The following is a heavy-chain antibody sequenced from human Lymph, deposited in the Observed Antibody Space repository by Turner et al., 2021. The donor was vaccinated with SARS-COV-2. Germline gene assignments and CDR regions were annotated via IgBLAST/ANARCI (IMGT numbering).Heavy chain of an antibody. CDR2: IYYSGST. V-gene: IGHV4-39*01. Sequence: QLQLQESGPGLVKPSETLSLTCTVSGGSISSRSYYWGWIRQPPGKGLEWIGNIYYSGSTYYNPSLKSRVTISVDTSKNQFSLKLSSVTAADTAVYYCARLNPPAVGGGDWFDPWGQGTLVTVSS. J-gene: IGHJ5*02. CDR1: GGSISSRSYY. CDR3: ARLNPPAVGGGDWFDP. D-gene: IGHD2-21*01.